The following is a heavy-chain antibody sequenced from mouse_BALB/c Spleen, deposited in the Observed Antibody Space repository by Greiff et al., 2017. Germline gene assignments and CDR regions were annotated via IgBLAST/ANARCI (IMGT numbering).Heavy chain of an antibody. CDR3: ARDGYGPYYYAMDY. Sequence: EVKLMESGGGLVQPGGSRKLSCAASGFTFSSFGMHWVRQAPEKGLEWVAYISSGSSTIYYADTVKGRFTISRDNAKNTLYLQMSSLRSEDTAMYYCARDGYGPYYYAMDYWGQGTSVTVSS. V-gene: IGHV5-17*02. D-gene: IGHD2-2*01. J-gene: IGHJ4*01. CDR2: ISSGSSTI. CDR1: GFTFSSFG.